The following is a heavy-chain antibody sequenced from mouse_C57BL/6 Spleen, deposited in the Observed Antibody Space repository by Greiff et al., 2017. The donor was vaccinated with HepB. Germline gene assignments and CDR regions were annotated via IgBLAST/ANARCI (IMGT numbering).Heavy chain of an antibody. CDR2: FHPYNDDT. CDR3: ASGAYYSNYRYFDV. V-gene: IGHV1-47*01. J-gene: IGHJ1*03. Sequence: QVHVKQSGAELVKPGASVKMSCKASGYTFTTYPIEWMKQNHGKSLEWIGNFHPYNDDTKYNEKFKGKATLTVEKSSSTVYLELSRLTSDDSAVYYCASGAYYSNYRYFDVWGTGTTVTVSS. D-gene: IGHD2-5*01. CDR1: GYTFTTYP.